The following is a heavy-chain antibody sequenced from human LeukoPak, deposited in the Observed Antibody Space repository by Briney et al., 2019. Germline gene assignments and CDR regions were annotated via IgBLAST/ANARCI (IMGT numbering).Heavy chain of an antibody. V-gene: IGHV3-30-3*01. CDR1: GFTFSSYA. Sequence: PGRSLRLSCAASGFTFSSYAMHWVRQAPGKGLEWVAVISYDGSNKYYADSVKDRFTISRDNSKNTLYLQMNSLRAEDTAVYYCARDPLRERRIDAFDIWGQGTMVTVSS. D-gene: IGHD1-26*01. CDR3: ARDPLRERRIDAFDI. CDR2: ISYDGSNK. J-gene: IGHJ3*02.